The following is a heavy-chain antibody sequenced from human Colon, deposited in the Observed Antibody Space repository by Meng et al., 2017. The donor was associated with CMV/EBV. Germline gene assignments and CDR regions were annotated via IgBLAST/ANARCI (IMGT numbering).Heavy chain of an antibody. CDR2: IKQDGSEK. CDR3: TRTLSATPGDY. Sequence: GGSLRLSCAASGFTFSSYWMTWVRQAPGKGLEWMANIKQDGSEKYYVDSVKGRFTISRDNPKNSLYLQMSSLRAEDTAVYYCTRTLSATPGDYWGRGTLVTVSS. J-gene: IGHJ2*01. D-gene: IGHD2-2*01. V-gene: IGHV3-7*01. CDR1: GFTFSSYW.